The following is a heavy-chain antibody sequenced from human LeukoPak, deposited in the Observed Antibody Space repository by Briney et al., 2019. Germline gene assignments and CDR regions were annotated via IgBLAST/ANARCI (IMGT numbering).Heavy chain of an antibody. J-gene: IGHJ4*02. CDR1: GFTFSSYS. CDR2: ISSSSSYI. CDR3: AKGLGDFWSGTNFDY. V-gene: IGHV3-21*04. D-gene: IGHD3-3*01. Sequence: GGSLRLSCAASGFTFSSYSMNWVRQAPGKGLEWVSSISSSSSYIYYADSVKGRFTISRDNAKNSLYLQMNSLRAEDTAIYYCAKGLGDFWSGTNFDYWGQGTLVTVSS.